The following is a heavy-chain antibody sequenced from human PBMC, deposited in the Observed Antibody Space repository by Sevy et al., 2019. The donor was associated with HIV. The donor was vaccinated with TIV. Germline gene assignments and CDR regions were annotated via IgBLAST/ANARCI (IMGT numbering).Heavy chain of an antibody. V-gene: IGHV4-61*02. CDR1: GGSISSGTYY. Sequence: SETLSLTCTVSGGSISSGTYYWSWIRQPAGKGLEWIGRIYTSGITNYNPSFKSRVTISLDTSKNQFSLNLSSVTAADTAVYYCARYYYGSGKYYFDYWGQGTLVTVSS. CDR3: ARYYYGSGKYYFDY. J-gene: IGHJ4*02. CDR2: IYTSGIT. D-gene: IGHD3-10*01.